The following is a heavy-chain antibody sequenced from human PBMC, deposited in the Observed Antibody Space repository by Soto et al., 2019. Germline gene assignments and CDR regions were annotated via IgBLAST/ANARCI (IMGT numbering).Heavy chain of an antibody. V-gene: IGHV3-23*01. CDR2: ISGSGGST. CDR1: GFTFSSYA. J-gene: IGHJ3*02. Sequence: PGGSLRLSCAASGFTFSSYAMSWVRQAPGKGLEWVSGISGSGGSTYYVDSVKGRFTISRDNSKNTLYLQMNNLRAEDTAVYYCAKDFGYNYGYDAFDIWGQGTMVTVS. CDR3: AKDFGYNYGYDAFDI. D-gene: IGHD5-18*01.